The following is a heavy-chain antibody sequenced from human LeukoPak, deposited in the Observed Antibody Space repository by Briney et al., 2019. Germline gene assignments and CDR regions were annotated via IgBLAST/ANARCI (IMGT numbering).Heavy chain of an antibody. CDR2: INAGNGNT. Sequence: ASVKVSCKASGYTFTNYGIHWVRQAPGQRLEWMGWINAGNGNTKYSQKFQGRVTITRDTSASTAYMELSSLRSEDTAVYYCARVRGFGELFFDYWGQGTLVTVSS. J-gene: IGHJ4*02. CDR1: GYTFTNYG. V-gene: IGHV1-3*01. D-gene: IGHD3-10*01. CDR3: ARVRGFGELFFDY.